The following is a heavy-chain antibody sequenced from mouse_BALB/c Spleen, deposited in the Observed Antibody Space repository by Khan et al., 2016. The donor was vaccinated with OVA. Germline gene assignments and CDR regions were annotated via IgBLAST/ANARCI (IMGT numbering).Heavy chain of an antibody. J-gene: IGHJ3*01. Sequence: VQLQQSGAELARPGASVKLSCKASGYTFTDYNINWVKQRTGQGLEWIGEIYPGSNNTYYNEKFKGKATLTADKSSSTAYMQLSSLTSADSAVYCCAREWGAWFPYWGQGTLVTVSA. V-gene: IGHV1-77*01. CDR2: IYPGSNNT. CDR1: GYTFTDYN. CDR3: AREWGAWFPY.